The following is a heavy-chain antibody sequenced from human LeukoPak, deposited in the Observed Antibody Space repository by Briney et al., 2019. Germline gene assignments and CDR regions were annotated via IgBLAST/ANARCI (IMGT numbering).Heavy chain of an antibody. CDR1: GGSISSSSHY. Sequence: PSETLSLTCTVSGGSISSSSHYWSWIRQPPGEGLELIASVYYSGRTYYNPSLKSRVTISVDTSKNQFSLKLSSVTAADTAVFYCVRYVVSGSGIYYFDYWGQGTLVTVSS. CDR2: VYYSGRT. CDR3: VRYVVSGSGIYYFDY. J-gene: IGHJ4*02. V-gene: IGHV4-39*01. D-gene: IGHD3-10*01.